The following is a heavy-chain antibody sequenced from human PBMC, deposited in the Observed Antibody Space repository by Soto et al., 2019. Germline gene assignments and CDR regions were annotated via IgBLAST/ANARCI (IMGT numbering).Heavy chain of an antibody. Sequence: GGSLRLSWGASGCTFSSYSMNWVSQARGKGLEWVSSISSSSSYIYYADSVKGRFTISRDNAKNSLYLQMNSLRAEDTAVYYCARGHRNYYDSSGYYFQYYSAYWGQGTLVTVSS. D-gene: IGHD3-22*01. CDR2: ISSSSSYI. V-gene: IGHV3-21*01. J-gene: IGHJ4*02. CDR1: GCTFSSYS. CDR3: ARGHRNYYDSSGYYFQYYSAY.